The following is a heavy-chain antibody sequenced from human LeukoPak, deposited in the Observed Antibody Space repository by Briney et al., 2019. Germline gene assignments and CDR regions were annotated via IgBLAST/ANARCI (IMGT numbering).Heavy chain of an antibody. J-gene: IGHJ4*02. CDR2: ISGSAATI. V-gene: IGHV3-23*01. CDR1: GFSFSSNA. CDR3: AKDERAVRGDYFDY. D-gene: IGHD3-10*01. Sequence: GGTLRLSCEVSGFSFSSNAMSWVRQAPGKGLEWVSGISGSAATIYYADSVKGRFTISRDNSKNTLYLEMNSLTAEDTAIYYCAKDERAVRGDYFDYWGQGTLVTVSS.